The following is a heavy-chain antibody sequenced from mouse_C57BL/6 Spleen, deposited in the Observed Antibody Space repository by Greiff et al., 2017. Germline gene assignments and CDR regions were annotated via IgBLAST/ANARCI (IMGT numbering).Heavy chain of an antibody. Sequence: EVQRVESGGGLVKPGGSLKLSCAASGFTFSSYAMSWVRQTPEKRLEWVATISDGGSYTYYPDKVKGRFTISRDNAKNNLYLQMSHLKSEDTAMYYCARDQNDYGAMDYWGQGTSVTVSS. CDR2: ISDGGSYT. CDR3: ARDQNDYGAMDY. J-gene: IGHJ4*01. CDR1: GFTFSSYA. V-gene: IGHV5-4*01.